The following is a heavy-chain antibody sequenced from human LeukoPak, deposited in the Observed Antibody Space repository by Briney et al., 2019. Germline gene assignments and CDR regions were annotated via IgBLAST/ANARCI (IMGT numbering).Heavy chain of an antibody. CDR3: ARGIAVAGSPYFDY. J-gene: IGHJ4*02. V-gene: IGHV4-59*01. Sequence: SETLSLTCTVSGGSISTYYWSWIRQPPGKGLEWIGYIYHSGSTNYNPSLKSRVTISVDTSQNQFYLKLSSVTAADTAVYYCARGIAVAGSPYFDYWGQGTLVTVSS. CDR1: GGSISTYY. D-gene: IGHD6-19*01. CDR2: IYHSGST.